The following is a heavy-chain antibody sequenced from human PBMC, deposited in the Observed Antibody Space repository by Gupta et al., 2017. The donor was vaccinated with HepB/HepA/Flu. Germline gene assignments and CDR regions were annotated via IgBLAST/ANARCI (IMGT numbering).Heavy chain of an antibody. Sequence: QVQLVESGGGVVQPGRSLRLSCAASGFTFSSYGMHWVRQAPGKGLEWVAVIWYDGSNKYYADSVKGRFTISRDNSKNTLYLQMNSLRAEDTAVYYCARDTKIYCSSTSCAPEGAEYFRHWGQGTLVTVSS. D-gene: IGHD2-2*01. CDR2: IWYDGSNK. J-gene: IGHJ1*01. CDR1: GFTFSSYG. CDR3: ARDTKIYCSSTSCAPEGAEYFRH. V-gene: IGHV3-33*01.